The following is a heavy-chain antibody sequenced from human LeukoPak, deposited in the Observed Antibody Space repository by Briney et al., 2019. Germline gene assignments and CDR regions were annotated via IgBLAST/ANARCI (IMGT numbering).Heavy chain of an antibody. CDR1: GFTFSIYW. J-gene: IGHJ1*01. D-gene: IGHD3-10*01. CDR2: MDPDGRTI. V-gene: IGHV3-74*01. CDR3: ISDLCGRDDQ. Sequence: GGTLRLSCAASGFTFSIYWMHWVRQAPGKGLEWVSRMDPDGRTIDYADPVKGRFTISRDSAKDSLYLQRSRLREEATAVYYVISDLCGRDDQWGRGTLVTVSS.